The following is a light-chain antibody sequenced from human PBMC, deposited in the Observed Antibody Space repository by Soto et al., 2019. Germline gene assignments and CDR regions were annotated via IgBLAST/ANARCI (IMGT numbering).Light chain of an antibody. J-gene: IGLJ3*02. CDR3: RTYDTSLSGRV. CDR1: SCNIGAGYN. V-gene: IGLV1-40*01. Sequence: QSVLTQPPSVSGAPGQRVTISCTGTSCNIGAGYNVHWYQQLPGTAPKLLIYGNSNRPSGVSDRFSGSKSGNSASLAITGVLADDDAAYYYRTYDTSLSGRVFGRGTKLTVL. CDR2: GNS.